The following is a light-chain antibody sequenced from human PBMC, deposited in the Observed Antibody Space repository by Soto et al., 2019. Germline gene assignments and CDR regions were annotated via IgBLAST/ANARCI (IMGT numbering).Light chain of an antibody. J-gene: IGLJ2*01. CDR3: AAWDDSLTGSV. V-gene: IGLV1-44*01. CDR2: SND. CDR1: SSNIGGNG. Sequence: QAVVTQPPSASGTPGQRVTISCSGRSSNIGGNGVNWYQQLPGTAPKLLIYSNDQRPSGVPHRFSGSKSGSSASLAISGLQSEDEADYYWAAWDDSLTGSVFGGGTKLTVL.